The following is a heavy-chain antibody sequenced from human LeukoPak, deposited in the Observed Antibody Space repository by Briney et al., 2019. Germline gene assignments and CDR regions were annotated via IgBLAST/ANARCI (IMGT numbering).Heavy chain of an antibody. CDR3: ARTEEQVGDAFDI. CDR1: GFSVSTSF. D-gene: IGHD1/OR15-1a*01. J-gene: IGHJ3*02. V-gene: IGHV3-53*01. CDR2: IYANNQT. Sequence: GGSLRLSCASSGFSVSTSFMNWVRQAPGKGLEWVSVIYANNQTYYADAVKGRFTVARDTSKRTVYLHMSELRAEDTGIYYCARTEEQVGDAFDIWGQGTVVTVSS.